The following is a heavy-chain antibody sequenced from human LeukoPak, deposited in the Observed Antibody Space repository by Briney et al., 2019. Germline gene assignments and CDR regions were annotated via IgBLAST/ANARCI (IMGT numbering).Heavy chain of an antibody. CDR2: IKSKTDGGTT. J-gene: IGHJ4*02. CDR1: GFTFGNAW. Sequence: GGSLRPSCATSGFTFGNAWISCVRPPPGKWLELVRRIKSKTDGGTTDYAGPVKGRFTISRDDSKNTLYLQMNSLKTEDTAVYYCTTDLYDISDYWGQGTLVTVSS. CDR3: TTDLYDISDY. D-gene: IGHD3-9*01. V-gene: IGHV3-15*01.